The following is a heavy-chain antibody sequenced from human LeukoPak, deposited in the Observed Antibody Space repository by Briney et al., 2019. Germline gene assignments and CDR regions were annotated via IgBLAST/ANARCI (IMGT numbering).Heavy chain of an antibody. CDR3: ARDQGAFDI. CDR2: ISSSSSTI. V-gene: IGHV3-48*01. CDR1: GFTFSSYS. Sequence: GGSLRLSCAASGFTFSSYSMNRVRQAPGKGLEWVSYISSSSSTIYYADSVKGRFTISRDNAKNSLYLQMNSLRAEDTAVYYCARDQGAFDIWGQGTMVTVSS. J-gene: IGHJ3*02.